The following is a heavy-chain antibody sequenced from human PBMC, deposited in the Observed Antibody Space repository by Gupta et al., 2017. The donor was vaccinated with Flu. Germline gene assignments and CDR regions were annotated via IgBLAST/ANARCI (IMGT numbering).Heavy chain of an antibody. CDR3: ARRGTYFFDF. D-gene: IGHD1-7*01. Sequence: QMQLQESGPRLVKPSQTLSLPCTVSGGSVNVFSYFWSWSRQHPGEGLEWIGYVHSSGTTYYNPSLRSRLMMSIDTSKNEFSLELTSVTAADTAMYYCARRGTYFFDFWGQGALVTVSS. V-gene: IGHV4-31*03. CDR1: GGSVNVFSYF. CDR2: VHSSGTT. J-gene: IGHJ4*02.